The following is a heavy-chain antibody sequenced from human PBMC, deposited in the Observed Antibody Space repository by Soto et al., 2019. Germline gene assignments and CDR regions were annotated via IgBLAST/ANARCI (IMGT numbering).Heavy chain of an antibody. CDR1: GGTFNSYA. D-gene: IGHD3-22*01. CDR2: IIPIFGTA. Sequence: QVQLVQSGAEVKKPGSSVKVSCKASGGTFNSYAISWVRQAPGQGLEWMGGIIPIFGTANYAQKFQGRVTITADESTSTAYMELSSLRSEDTAVYYCAGDGYYYDSSGYYYYFDYWGQGTLVTVSS. J-gene: IGHJ4*02. V-gene: IGHV1-69*12. CDR3: AGDGYYYDSSGYYYYFDY.